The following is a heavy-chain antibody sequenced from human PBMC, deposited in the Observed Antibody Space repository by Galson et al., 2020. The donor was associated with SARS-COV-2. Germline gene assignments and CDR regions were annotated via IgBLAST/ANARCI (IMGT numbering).Heavy chain of an antibody. D-gene: IGHD1-26*01. V-gene: IGHV3-11*01. CDR2: ISSRDVIT. CDR1: GFTVSDYY. Sequence: PGGSLRLSCRASGFTVSDYYMSWIRQAPGKGLEWVSDISSRDVITDYADSVKGRFTISRDNTKNSLYLQMNGLRAEDTAVYYCARDDSDIDGATWMDFWGQGTLVTVSS. J-gene: IGHJ4*02. CDR3: ARDDSDIDGATWMDF.